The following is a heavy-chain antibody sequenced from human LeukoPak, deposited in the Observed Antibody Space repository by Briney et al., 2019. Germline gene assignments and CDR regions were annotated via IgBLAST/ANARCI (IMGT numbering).Heavy chain of an antibody. V-gene: IGHV3-30*04. J-gene: IGHJ5*02. CDR3: AREKIQLWLNNWFDP. D-gene: IGHD5-18*01. Sequence: GGSLRLSCAASGFTFSNFAMHWVRQAPGEGLEWVAVISYDGSNKYYADSVKGRFTISRDNSKNTLYLQMNSLRAEDTAVYYCAREKIQLWLNNWFDPWGQGTLVTVSS. CDR1: GFTFSNFA. CDR2: ISYDGSNK.